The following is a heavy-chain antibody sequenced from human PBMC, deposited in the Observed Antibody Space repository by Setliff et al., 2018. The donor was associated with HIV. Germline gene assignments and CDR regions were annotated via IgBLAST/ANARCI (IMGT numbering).Heavy chain of an antibody. V-gene: IGHV1-8*01. CDR2: MNPKSGNT. J-gene: IGHJ5*02. D-gene: IGHD2-21*01. CDR3: ARGHLDRDYWEDIVGNWFAP. CDR1: GYTFTNSD. Sequence: GASVKVSCKASGYTFTNSDINWVRQAPGQGLEWMGWMNPKSGNTGYAQKFQGRVTMTSNTFIGTAYMELSSLTSEDTAVYYCARGHLDRDYWEDIVGNWFAPWGQGTLVTVPQ.